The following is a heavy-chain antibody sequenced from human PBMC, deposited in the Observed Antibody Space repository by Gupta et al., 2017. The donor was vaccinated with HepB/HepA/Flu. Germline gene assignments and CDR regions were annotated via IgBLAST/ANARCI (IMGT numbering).Heavy chain of an antibody. J-gene: IGHJ4*02. D-gene: IGHD2-21*01. CDR3: ARDSAYCGGDCYPSGFDY. CDR2: ISSSSSTI. CDR1: GFTFSSYS. V-gene: IGHV3-48*02. Sequence: EVQLVESGGGLVQPGGSLRLSCAASGFTFSSYSMNWVRQAPGKGLEWVSYISSSSSTIYYADSVKGRFTISRDNAKNSLYLQMNSLRDEDTAVYYCARDSAYCGGDCYPSGFDYWGQGTLVTVSS.